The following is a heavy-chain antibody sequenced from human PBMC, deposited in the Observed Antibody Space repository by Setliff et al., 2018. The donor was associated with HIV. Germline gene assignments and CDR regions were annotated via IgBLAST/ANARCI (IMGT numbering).Heavy chain of an antibody. V-gene: IGHV1-18*01. CDR2: ISGYNGNT. CDR3: ARVGVLRLGGFGAFDI. J-gene: IGHJ3*02. D-gene: IGHD3-16*01. CDR1: GYNFTSNG. Sequence: ASVKVSCKASGYNFTSNGISWVRQAPGQGLEWMGWISGYNGNTKYLQKFQGRVTITADESTSTAYMELSSLRSEDTAVYYCARVGVLRLGGFGAFDIWGQGTMVTVSS.